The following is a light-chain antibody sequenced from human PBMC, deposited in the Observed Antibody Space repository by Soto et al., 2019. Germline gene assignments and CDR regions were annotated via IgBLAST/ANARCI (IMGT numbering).Light chain of an antibody. J-gene: IGLJ2*01. CDR1: SSDVGGYNY. CDR2: DVN. CDR3: SSYTSSSTLV. Sequence: QSVLTQPASVSGSPGQSITISCTGTSSDVGGYNYVSWYRQHPGKAPKLMIYDVNNRPSGVSNRFSGSKSGNTASLTISGVQAEDEADYYCSSYTSSSTLVFGGGTKVTVL. V-gene: IGLV2-14*03.